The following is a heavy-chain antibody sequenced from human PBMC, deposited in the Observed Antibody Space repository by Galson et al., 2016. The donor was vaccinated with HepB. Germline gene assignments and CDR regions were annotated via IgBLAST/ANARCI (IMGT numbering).Heavy chain of an antibody. J-gene: IGHJ3*02. CDR3: VKIRLDCITSGCFDAFDI. V-gene: IGHV3-23*01. CDR2: ISGSGGYT. D-gene: IGHD3-10*01. CDR1: GFIFYTYA. Sequence: SLRLSCAASGFIFYTYAMSWVRQAPGKGLEWISAISGSGGYTYYADSVRGRFTISRDNSKNTLNLQMNSLRAEDTAVHYCVKIRLDCITSGCFDAFDIWGQGEMVTVS.